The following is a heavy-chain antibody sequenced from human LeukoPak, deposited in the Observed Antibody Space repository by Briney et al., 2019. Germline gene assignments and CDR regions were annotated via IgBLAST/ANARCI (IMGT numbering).Heavy chain of an antibody. Sequence: SETLSLTCAVYGGSFSGYYWSWIRQPPGKGLEWIGEINHSGSTNYNPSLKSRVTISVATSKNQLSLKLSSVTAADTAVYYCARRRYWSRTSCYPFAYWGQGTLVTVSS. V-gene: IGHV4-34*01. CDR2: INHSGST. D-gene: IGHD2-2*01. J-gene: IGHJ4*02. CDR1: GGSFSGYY. CDR3: ARRRYWSRTSCYPFAY.